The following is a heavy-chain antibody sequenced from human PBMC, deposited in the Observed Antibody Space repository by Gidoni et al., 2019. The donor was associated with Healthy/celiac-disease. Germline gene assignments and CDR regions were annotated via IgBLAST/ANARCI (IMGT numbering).Heavy chain of an antibody. CDR1: GFTFSSYA. J-gene: IGHJ4*02. D-gene: IGHD2-15*01. Sequence: QVQLVASGGGLVPPGRSLRLSFPSFGFTFSSYAMHWVRQAPGKGLAGVAVISYDGSNKYYADSVKGRFTITRDNSKNTLYLQMNSLRAEDTAVYYCARDRVALDYWGQGTLVTVSS. CDR2: ISYDGSNK. CDR3: ARDRVALDY. V-gene: IGHV3-30-3*01.